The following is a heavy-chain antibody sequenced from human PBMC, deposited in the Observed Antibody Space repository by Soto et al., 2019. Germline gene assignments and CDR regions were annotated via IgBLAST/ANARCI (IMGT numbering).Heavy chain of an antibody. CDR3: ARLIYYDSSGYHRILYYYYYGMDV. CDR1: GGYISSSSYY. V-gene: IGHV4-39*01. CDR2: IYYSGST. D-gene: IGHD3-22*01. J-gene: IGHJ6*02. Sequence: PSETLSLTCTVSGGYISSSSYYWGWIRQPPGKGLEWIGYIYYSGSTYYNPSLKSRVTISVDTSKNQFSLKLSSVTAADTAVYYCARLIYYDSSGYHRILYYYYYGMDVWGQGTTITVSS.